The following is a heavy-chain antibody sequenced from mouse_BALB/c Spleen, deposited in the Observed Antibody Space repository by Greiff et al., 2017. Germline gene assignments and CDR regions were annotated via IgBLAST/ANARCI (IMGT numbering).Heavy chain of an antibody. V-gene: IGHV5-9*03. D-gene: IGHD1-1*01. CDR1: GFTFSSYT. Sequence: DVKLVESGGGLVKPGGSLKLSCAASGFTFSSYTMSWVRQTPEKRLEWVATISSGGGNTYYPDSVKGRFTISRDNAKNNLYLQMSSLRSEDTALYYCARSGYYYGSSLDWYFDVWGAGTTVTVSS. CDR3: ARSGYYYGSSLDWYFDV. J-gene: IGHJ1*01. CDR2: ISSGGGNT.